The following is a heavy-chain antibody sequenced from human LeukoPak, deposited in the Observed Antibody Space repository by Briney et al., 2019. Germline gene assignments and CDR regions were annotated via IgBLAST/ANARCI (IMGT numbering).Heavy chain of an antibody. CDR3: AKTYYYDRSGNYYFDY. Sequence: KSGGSLRLSCAASGFTFSSYSMNWVRQAPGKGLEWVSSISSSSSYIYYADSVKGRFTISRDNSKNTLYLQMNSLRAEDTAVYYCAKTYYYDRSGNYYFDYWGQGTLVTVSS. V-gene: IGHV3-21*01. J-gene: IGHJ4*02. CDR1: GFTFSSYS. D-gene: IGHD3-22*01. CDR2: ISSSSSYI.